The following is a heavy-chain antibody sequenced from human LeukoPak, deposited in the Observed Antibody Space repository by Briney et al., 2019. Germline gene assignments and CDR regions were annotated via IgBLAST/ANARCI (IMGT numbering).Heavy chain of an antibody. CDR3: ARGIIGVVAAIGFDY. V-gene: IGHV1-69*13. CDR1: GGTFSGYG. D-gene: IGHD2-15*01. Sequence: ASVKVSCKASGGTFSGYGISWVRQAPGQGLEWMGGIIPIFGTANYAQKFQGRVTISADESTSTAYVELSSLRSEDTAVYYCARGIIGVVAAIGFDYWGQGTLVTVSS. J-gene: IGHJ4*02. CDR2: IIPIFGTA.